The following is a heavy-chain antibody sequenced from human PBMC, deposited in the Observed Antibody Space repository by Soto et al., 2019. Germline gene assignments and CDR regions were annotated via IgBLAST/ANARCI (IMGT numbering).Heavy chain of an antibody. V-gene: IGHV3-21*01. J-gene: IGHJ4*02. CDR3: VRDQGDHVIHFDH. D-gene: IGHD3-16*01. CDR2: IDASSTHI. CDR1: GFSFSTYN. Sequence: PGGSLRLSCAASGFSFSTYNMNWVRQAPGKGLEWVSSIDASSTHIYYADSVKGRFTISRDNGKSSLYLQMDSLRAEDTALYYCVRDQGDHVIHFDHWGQGALVTVSS.